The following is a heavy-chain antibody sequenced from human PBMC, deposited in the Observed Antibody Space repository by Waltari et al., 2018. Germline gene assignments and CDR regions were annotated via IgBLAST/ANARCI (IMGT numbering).Heavy chain of an antibody. CDR1: GASITSTKTY. CDR2: ISYNGAT. D-gene: IGHD5-12*01. CDR3: ATYIGASVGTAAFDV. Sequence: QLQLQESGPGLVKPSETLSLTCSVSGASITSTKTYWGWIRQPPGQGLEWIATISYNGATYSSPSLRGRVTVSRDTSMNYVSLKLGSVTAADTAVYYCATYIGASVGTAAFDVWGQGTMVTVSS. V-gene: IGHV4-39*02. J-gene: IGHJ3*01.